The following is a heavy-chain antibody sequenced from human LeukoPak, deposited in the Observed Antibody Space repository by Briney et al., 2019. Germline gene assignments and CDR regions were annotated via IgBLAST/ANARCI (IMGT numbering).Heavy chain of an antibody. Sequence: SETLSLTCTVSGGSISSYYWSWIRQPPGKGLEWIGYIYYSGSTNYNPSLKSRVTISVDTSKNQFSLKLSSVTAADTAVYYCARDGYYYGMDVWGKGTTVTVSS. CDR1: GGSISSYY. CDR2: IYYSGST. V-gene: IGHV4-59*01. CDR3: ARDGYYYGMDV. J-gene: IGHJ6*04.